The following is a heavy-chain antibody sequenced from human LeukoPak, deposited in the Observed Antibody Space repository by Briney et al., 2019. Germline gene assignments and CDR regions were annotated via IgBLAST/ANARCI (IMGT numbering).Heavy chain of an antibody. Sequence: SETLSLTCTVSGGSVSSGSYYWSWIRQPPGTGLEWIVYIYYSGSTNYNPSLKSRVTISVDTSKNQFSLKLSSVTAADTAVYYCARARSAYCGGDCYSFAFDIWGQGTMVTISS. D-gene: IGHD2-21*02. CDR2: IYYSGST. CDR3: ARARSAYCGGDCYSFAFDI. J-gene: IGHJ3*02. CDR1: GGSVSSGSYY. V-gene: IGHV4-61*01.